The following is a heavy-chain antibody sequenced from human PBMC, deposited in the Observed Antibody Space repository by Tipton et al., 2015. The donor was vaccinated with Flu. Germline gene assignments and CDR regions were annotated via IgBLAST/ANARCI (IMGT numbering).Heavy chain of an antibody. CDR2: VYYSGST. Sequence: TLSLTCAVSGGSIDNSGYYWGWVRQPPGKGLEWVGSVYYSGSTYYNPSLKSRVTISVDTSKNQFSLKLNSVTAADTAVYYCARGGTLGPTHFHYWGQGTLVSVSS. J-gene: IGHJ4*02. V-gene: IGHV4-39*07. CDR1: GGSIDNSGYY. CDR3: ARGGTLGPTHFHY. D-gene: IGHD1-26*01.